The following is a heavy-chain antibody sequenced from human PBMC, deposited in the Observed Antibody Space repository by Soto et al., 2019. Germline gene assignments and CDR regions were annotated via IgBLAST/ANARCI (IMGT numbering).Heavy chain of an antibody. J-gene: IGHJ4*02. D-gene: IGHD1-1*01. CDR2: ISDRGDTT. CDR1: GFTISSNA. Sequence: GSLRLSCAASGFTISSNAMYWVRQAPGKGLEWVSAISDRGDTTHYADSVKGRFTISRDTSKNTLYLQLNTLRADDTAVYYCAKDKPGTTSFDCWGQGTLVTVSS. CDR3: AKDKPGTTSFDC. V-gene: IGHV3-23*01.